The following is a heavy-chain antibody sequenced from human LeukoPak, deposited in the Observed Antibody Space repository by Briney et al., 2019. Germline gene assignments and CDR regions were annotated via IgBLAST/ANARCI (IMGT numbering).Heavy chain of an antibody. CDR3: ARDFSGWPQHRHFQH. D-gene: IGHD6-19*01. CDR1: GGSISSSSYY. J-gene: IGHJ1*01. CDR2: IYYSGNT. Sequence: SETLSLTCSLSGGSISSSSYYWGWNRQPPGQGLEWIGSIYYSGNTYYNPSLKSRVTISVDTSKNQFSPKLSSVTAADTAVYYCARDFSGWPQHRHFQHWGQGTQVTVSS. V-gene: IGHV4-39*07.